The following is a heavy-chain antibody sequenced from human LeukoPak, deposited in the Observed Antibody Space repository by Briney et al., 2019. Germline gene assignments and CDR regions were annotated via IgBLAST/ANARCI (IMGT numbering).Heavy chain of an antibody. J-gene: IGHJ4*02. CDR2: IWYDGTNK. D-gene: IGHD3-22*01. CDR3: AKDTLDSSGYCFDY. CDR1: GFIFSNYA. V-gene: IGHV3-33*06. Sequence: PGRSVRLSCAASGFIFSNYAMHWVRQAPGKGLEWVAVIWYDGTNKYYAVSVKGRFTISRDNSKNTLYLQMNSLRAEDTAVYYCAKDTLDSSGYCFDYWGQGTLVTVSS.